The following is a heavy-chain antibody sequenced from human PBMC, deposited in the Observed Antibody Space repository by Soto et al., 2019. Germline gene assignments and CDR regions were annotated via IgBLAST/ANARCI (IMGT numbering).Heavy chain of an antibody. CDR2: ISYDGSNK. Sequence: GGSLRLSCAASGFTFSSYGMHWVRQAPGKGLEWVAVISYDGSNKYYADSVKGRFTISRDNSKNTLYLQMNSLRAEDTAVYYCAKVPDYDFWSGYYTRYYYGMDVWGQGTTVTVSS. CDR1: GFTFSSYG. CDR3: AKVPDYDFWSGYYTRYYYGMDV. J-gene: IGHJ6*02. D-gene: IGHD3-3*01. V-gene: IGHV3-30*18.